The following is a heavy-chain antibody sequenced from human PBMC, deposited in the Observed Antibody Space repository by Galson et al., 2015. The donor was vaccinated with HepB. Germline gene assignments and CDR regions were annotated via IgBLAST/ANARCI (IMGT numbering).Heavy chain of an antibody. J-gene: IGHJ5*02. CDR3: ARGSGSRGLSP. D-gene: IGHD2-2*01. V-gene: IGHV3-53*01. CDR2: IYSGGST. Sequence: SLRLSCAASGSTVSSNYMSWVRQAPGKGLEWVSVIYSGGSTYYADSVKGRFTISRHNSKNSLYLQMNSLRAEDTAVYYCARGSGSRGLSPWGQGTLVTVSS. CDR1: GSTVSSNY.